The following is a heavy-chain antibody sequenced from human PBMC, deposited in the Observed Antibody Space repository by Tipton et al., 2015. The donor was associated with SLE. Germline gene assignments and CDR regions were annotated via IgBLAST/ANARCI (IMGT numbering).Heavy chain of an antibody. CDR3: AKESGDIVVVPAAMSYYYGMDV. CDR1: GFTFSSYG. J-gene: IGHJ6*02. Sequence: SLRLSCAASGFTFSSYGMHWVRQAPGKGLEWVTFIRYDGSNRYYADSVKGRFTISKDNSKNTVFLQMNSLRAEDTAVYYCAKESGDIVVVPAAMSYYYGMDVWGQGTTVTVYS. V-gene: IGHV3-30*02. D-gene: IGHD2-2*01. CDR2: IRYDGSNR.